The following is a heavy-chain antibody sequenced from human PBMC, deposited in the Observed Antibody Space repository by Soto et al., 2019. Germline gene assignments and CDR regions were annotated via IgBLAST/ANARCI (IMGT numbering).Heavy chain of an antibody. D-gene: IGHD2-2*01. Sequence: GASVKVSCKTSVYTFTNYDINCVRRAAGQGLEWMGWINPDSDNTGYAQKFQGRVTMTRDTSISTAYMELNSLRSEDTAVYYCARGRRYCTTTSCYPPALFPYGMDVWGQGTTVTVS. CDR2: INPDSDNT. CDR3: ARGRRYCTTTSCYPPALFPYGMDV. V-gene: IGHV1-8*01. CDR1: VYTFTNYD. J-gene: IGHJ6*02.